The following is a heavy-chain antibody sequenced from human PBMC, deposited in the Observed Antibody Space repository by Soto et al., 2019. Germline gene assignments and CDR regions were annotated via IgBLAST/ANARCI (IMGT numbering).Heavy chain of an antibody. D-gene: IGHD5-18*01. V-gene: IGHV3-30*18. CDR3: AKLRGRTQLRDYFDC. Sequence: GGSLRLSWAAAGCTCIDHGRHRVRQAPGKGLEWVAVISYDGSNKYYADSVKGRFTISRDNSKNTLSLQMNSLRVEDKAVYYCAKLRGRTQLRDYFDCWGQGTLVTV. J-gene: IGHJ4*02. CDR2: ISYDGSNK. CDR1: GCTCIDHG.